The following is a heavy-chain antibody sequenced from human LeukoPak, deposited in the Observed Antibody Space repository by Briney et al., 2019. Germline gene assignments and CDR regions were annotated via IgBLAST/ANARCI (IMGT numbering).Heavy chain of an antibody. Sequence: GRSLRLSCAASGFTFDDYAMHWVRQAPGKGLEWVSGISWNSGSIGYADSVKGRFTISRDSAKNSLYLQMNSLRAEDTALYYCAKASVVVPPFFDYWGQGTLVTVSS. CDR1: GFTFDDYA. D-gene: IGHD2-2*01. CDR2: ISWNSGSI. J-gene: IGHJ4*02. V-gene: IGHV3-9*01. CDR3: AKASVVVPPFFDY.